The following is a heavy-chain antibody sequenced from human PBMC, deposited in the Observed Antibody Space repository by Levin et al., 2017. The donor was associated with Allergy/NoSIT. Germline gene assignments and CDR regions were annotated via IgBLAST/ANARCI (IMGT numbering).Heavy chain of an antibody. CDR2: IYSGGST. V-gene: IGHV3-53*01. CDR3: AGTRYAPWYFDL. CDR1: GFTVSSNY. J-gene: IGHJ2*01. Sequence: GGSLRLSCAASGFTVSSNYMSWVRQAPGKGLEWVSVIYSGGSTYYADSAKGRFSISRDNTKNTPYLQMNSLRAADTAVYYCAGTRYAPWYFDLWGRGTLVTVSS. D-gene: IGHD5-12*01.